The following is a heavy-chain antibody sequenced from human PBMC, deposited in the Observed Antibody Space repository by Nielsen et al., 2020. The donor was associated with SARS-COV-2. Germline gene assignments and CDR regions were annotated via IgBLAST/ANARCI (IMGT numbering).Heavy chain of an antibody. D-gene: IGHD5-12*01. J-gene: IGHJ4*02. Sequence: GESLKISCAASGFTFSSYEMNWVRQAPGKGLEWVSVIYSGGSTYYADSVKGRFTISRDNSKNTLYLQMNSLRAEDTAVYYCARDGDLYSGYDFWGQGTLVTVSS. V-gene: IGHV3-53*01. CDR2: IYSGGST. CDR3: ARDGDLYSGYDF. CDR1: GFTFSSYE.